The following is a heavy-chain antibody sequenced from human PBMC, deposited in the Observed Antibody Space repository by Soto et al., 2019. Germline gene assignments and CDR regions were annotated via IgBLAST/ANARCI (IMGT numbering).Heavy chain of an antibody. V-gene: IGHV4-59*12. CDR2: IYYSGST. J-gene: IGHJ4*02. D-gene: IGHD3-22*01. Sequence: SETLSLTCTVSGGSISSYYWSWIRQPPGKGLEWIGYIYYSGSTYYNPSLKSRVTISVDTSKNQFSLKLSSVTAADTAVYYCARDSSGLDYWGQGTLVTVSS. CDR3: ARDSSGLDY. CDR1: GGSISSYY.